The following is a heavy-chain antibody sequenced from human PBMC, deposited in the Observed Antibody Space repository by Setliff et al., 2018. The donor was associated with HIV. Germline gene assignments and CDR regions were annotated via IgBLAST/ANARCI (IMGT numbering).Heavy chain of an antibody. CDR1: GDSINSDRW. D-gene: IGHD2-2*01. Sequence: SETLSLTCAVSGDSINSDRWWSWVRQPPGEGLEWIDQIHHSGTTNYNPSLSSRVTISVDTSKNQFSLKLTSVTAADTAVYYCARGGTSSNWFGPWGQGTLVTAPQ. V-gene: IGHV4-4*02. CDR2: IHHSGTT. CDR3: ARGGTSSNWFGP. J-gene: IGHJ5*02.